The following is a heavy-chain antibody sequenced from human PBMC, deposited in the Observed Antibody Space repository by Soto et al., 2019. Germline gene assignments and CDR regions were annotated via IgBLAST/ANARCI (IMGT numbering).Heavy chain of an antibody. CDR2: IIPIFGTA. J-gene: IGHJ6*02. Sequence: QVQLVQSGAEVKKPGSSVKVSCKASGGTFSSYAISWVRQAPGQGLEWMGGIIPIFGTANYAQKFQGRVTITADESMSTAYMELSSLRSEDTAVYYCARGAIAAAGYYYYGMDVWGQGTTVTVSS. D-gene: IGHD6-13*01. CDR1: GGTFSSYA. V-gene: IGHV1-69*12. CDR3: ARGAIAAAGYYYYGMDV.